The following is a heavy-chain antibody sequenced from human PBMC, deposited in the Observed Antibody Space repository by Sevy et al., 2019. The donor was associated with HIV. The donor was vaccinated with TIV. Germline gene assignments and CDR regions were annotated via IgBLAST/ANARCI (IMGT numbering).Heavy chain of an antibody. CDR1: GFPFSDAW. CDR3: TTDWSSGTTWVRAFGL. CDR2: IKNENEGGTT. J-gene: IGHJ3*01. V-gene: IGHV3-15*01. Sequence: GGSLRLSCAASGFPFSDAWMNWVRQAPGKGLEWVGLIKNENEGGTTDYAATVKGRFTISRDDSKNTLFLQMSSLKTAYTAIYYCTTDWSSGTTWVRAFGLWGQGTMVPVSS. D-gene: IGHD1-7*01.